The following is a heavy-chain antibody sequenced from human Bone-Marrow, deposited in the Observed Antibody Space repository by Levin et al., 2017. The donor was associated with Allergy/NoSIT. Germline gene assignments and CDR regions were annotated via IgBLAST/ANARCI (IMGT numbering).Heavy chain of an antibody. D-gene: IGHD2/OR15-2a*01. CDR2: IFHRGNT. J-gene: IGHJ3*01. CDR1: GDSISDSNW. Sequence: SETLSLTCAVSGDSISDSNWWTWVRQSPGKGLEWIGEIFHRGNTNYNPSLKTRVTISLDKSKNQFSLKLKFVTAADTAVYYCVRGIIGDVRVAHKEAFDVWGQGTMVTVSS. V-gene: IGHV4-4*02. CDR3: VRGIIGDVRVAHKEAFDV.